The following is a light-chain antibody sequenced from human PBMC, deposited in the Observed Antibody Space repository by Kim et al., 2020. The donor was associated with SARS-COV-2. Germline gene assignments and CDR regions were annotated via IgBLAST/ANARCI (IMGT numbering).Light chain of an antibody. J-gene: IGLJ3*02. CDR3: ISFTTAATWV. V-gene: IGLV2-14*03. Sequence: GQSITISCTGTSMDIGAYNYVSWFQQHPGKAPQLMIYTVTERPSGVSNRFSGSKSGTTASLTISGLQAEDEADYYCISFTTAATWVFGGGTQLTVL. CDR1: SMDIGAYNY. CDR2: TVT.